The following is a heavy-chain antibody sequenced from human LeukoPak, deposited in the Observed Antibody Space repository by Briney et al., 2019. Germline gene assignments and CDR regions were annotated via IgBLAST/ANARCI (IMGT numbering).Heavy chain of an antibody. CDR3: ARGVYDSSGYYFRWHYFDY. Sequence: PGGSLRLSYAASGFTFDDYGMSWVRQAPGKGLEWVSGINWNGGSTGYADSVKGRFIISRDNAKNSLYLQMNSLRAEDTALYYCARGVYDSSGYYFRWHYFDYWGQGTLVTVSS. D-gene: IGHD3-22*01. V-gene: IGHV3-20*03. CDR2: INWNGGST. CDR1: GFTFDDYG. J-gene: IGHJ4*02.